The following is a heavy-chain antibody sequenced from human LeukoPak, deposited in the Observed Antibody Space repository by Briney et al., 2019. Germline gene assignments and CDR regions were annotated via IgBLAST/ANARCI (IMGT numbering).Heavy chain of an antibody. D-gene: IGHD6-6*01. CDR2: INWNGGST. V-gene: IGHV3-20*01. CDR3: ARVSEAARNYYYYYMDV. CDR1: GFTFDDYG. Sequence: GGSLRLSCAASGFTFDDYGMSWVRQAPGKGLEWVSGINWNGGSTGYADSVKGRFTISRDNAKNSLCLQMNSLRAEDTALYHCARVSEAARNYYYYYMDVWGKGTTVTVSS. J-gene: IGHJ6*03.